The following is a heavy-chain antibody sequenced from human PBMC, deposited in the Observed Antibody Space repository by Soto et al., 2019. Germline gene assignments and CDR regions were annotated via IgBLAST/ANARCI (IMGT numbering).Heavy chain of an antibody. D-gene: IGHD6-6*01. CDR2: IYYSGST. CDR1: GGSISSGDYY. V-gene: IGHV4-30-4*01. CDR3: ARDWGEEYYYGMDV. Sequence: SETLSLTCTVSGGSISSGDYYWSWIRQPPGKGLEWIGYIYYSGSTYYNPSLESRVTISVDTSKNQFSLKLSSVTAADTAVYYCARDWGEEYYYGMDVWGQGTTVTVSS. J-gene: IGHJ6*02.